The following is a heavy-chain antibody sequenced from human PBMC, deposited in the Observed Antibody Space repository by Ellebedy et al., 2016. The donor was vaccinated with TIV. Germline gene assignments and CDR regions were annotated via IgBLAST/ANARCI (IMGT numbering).Heavy chain of an antibody. CDR1: GFSFRSYW. Sequence: GGSLRLSCAASGFSFRSYWMSWVRQAPGKGLEWVASIRQDGNEKDYVDSVKGRFTISRDNGKNSLDLKMNSLRAEDTAVYYCAREGAYGDYSQVSFPFDPWGQGTLVTVSS. CDR3: AREGAYGDYSQVSFPFDP. CDR2: IRQDGNEK. D-gene: IGHD4-17*01. J-gene: IGHJ5*02. V-gene: IGHV3-7*01.